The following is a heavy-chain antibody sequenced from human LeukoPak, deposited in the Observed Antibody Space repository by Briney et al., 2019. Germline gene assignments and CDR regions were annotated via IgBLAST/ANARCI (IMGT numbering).Heavy chain of an antibody. V-gene: IGHV3-30*18. Sequence: GASLRLSCAASGFTFSSYGMHWVRQAPGKGLEWVAVISYDGSNKYYADSVKGRFTISRDNSKNTLYLQMNSLRAEDTAVYYCAKDGNDFTYYFDYWGQGTLVTVSS. J-gene: IGHJ4*02. CDR2: ISYDGSNK. CDR3: AKDGNDFTYYFDY. D-gene: IGHD1-26*01. CDR1: GFTFSSYG.